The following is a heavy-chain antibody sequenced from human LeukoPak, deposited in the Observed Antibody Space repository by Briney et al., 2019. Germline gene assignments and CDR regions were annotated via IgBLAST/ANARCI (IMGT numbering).Heavy chain of an antibody. V-gene: IGHV3-48*02. CDR3: ARGPSGSYIDAFDI. CDR1: RFTFSSYS. Sequence: GGSLRLSCAASRFTFSSYSMNWVRQAPGKRLEWVPYISSSGNAIYYADSVKGRFTISRDNAKNSLYLQMNSLRDEDTAVYYCARGPSGSYIDAFDIWGQGTLVIVSS. CDR2: ISSSGNAI. D-gene: IGHD1-26*01. J-gene: IGHJ3*02.